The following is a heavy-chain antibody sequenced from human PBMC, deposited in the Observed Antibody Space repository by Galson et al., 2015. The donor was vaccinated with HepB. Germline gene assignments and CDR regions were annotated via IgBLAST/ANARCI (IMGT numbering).Heavy chain of an antibody. D-gene: IGHD1/OR15-1a*01. V-gene: IGHV3-23*01. CDR3: GKDGEQVRVYDY. CDR1: GFTFSNHA. Sequence: SLRLSCAASGFTFSNHAMSWVRQVPGKGLECVSAITGDRATTYYADSAKGRFVVSRDNSKNTLYLQLNSLRAEDTAVYYCGKDGEQVRVYDYRGQGTLVTVSS. J-gene: IGHJ4*01. CDR2: ITGDRATT.